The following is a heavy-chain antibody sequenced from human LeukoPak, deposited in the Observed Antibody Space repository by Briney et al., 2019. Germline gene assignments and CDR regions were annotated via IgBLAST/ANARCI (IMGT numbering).Heavy chain of an antibody. Sequence: PSETLSLTCTVSGGSISSTSYYWGWIRQPPGKGLEWIGSFYYSGGTYYNPSLRSRVTISVDTSKYQFSLKLSSVTAADTAVYYCARHGGAAAPYYYYYCMDVWGKGTTVTVSS. CDR3: ARHGGAAAPYYYYYCMDV. CDR2: FYYSGGT. V-gene: IGHV4-39*01. J-gene: IGHJ6*03. CDR1: GGSISSTSYY. D-gene: IGHD6-13*01.